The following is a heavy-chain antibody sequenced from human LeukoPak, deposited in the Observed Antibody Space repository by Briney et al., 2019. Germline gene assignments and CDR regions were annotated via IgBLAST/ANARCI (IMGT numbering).Heavy chain of an antibody. J-gene: IGHJ4*02. CDR1: GITLSNYG. V-gene: IGHV3-23*01. Sequence: GGSLRLSCAVSGITLSNYGMSWVRQAPGKGLEWVAGISGSGGSTKYADSVKGRFTISRDNPKNTLFLQMNSLRAEDTAVYFCAKRGVVIRVILVGFHKEAYYFDSWGQGALVTVSS. CDR3: AKRGVVIRVILVGFHKEAYYFDS. D-gene: IGHD3-22*01. CDR2: ISGSGGST.